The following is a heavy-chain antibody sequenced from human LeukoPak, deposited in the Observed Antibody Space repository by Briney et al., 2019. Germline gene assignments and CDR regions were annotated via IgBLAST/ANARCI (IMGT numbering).Heavy chain of an antibody. CDR1: GFTFSSYA. J-gene: IGHJ4*02. V-gene: IGHV3-23*01. CDR3: AKDLDGSLLY. Sequence: GGSLRLSCAASGFTFSSYAMNWVRQAPGKGLEWVSGISGSSGTTYYADSVKGRFTISRDNSKNTLFVQMNSLRAEDTAIYYCAKDLDGSLLYWGQGTLVTVSS. CDR2: ISGSSGTT. D-gene: IGHD1-26*01.